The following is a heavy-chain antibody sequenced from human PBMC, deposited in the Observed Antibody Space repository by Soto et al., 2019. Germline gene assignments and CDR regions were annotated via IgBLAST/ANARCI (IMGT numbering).Heavy chain of an antibody. Sequence: SETLSLTCAVSGGSISSGGYSWSWIRQPPGKGLEWIGYIYYSGSTNYNPSLKSRVTISVDTSKNQFSLKLSSVTAADTAVYYCARRIVGATFDYWGQGTLVTVSS. J-gene: IGHJ4*02. CDR2: IYYSGST. CDR1: GGSISSGGYS. D-gene: IGHD1-26*01. V-gene: IGHV4-61*08. CDR3: ARRIVGATFDY.